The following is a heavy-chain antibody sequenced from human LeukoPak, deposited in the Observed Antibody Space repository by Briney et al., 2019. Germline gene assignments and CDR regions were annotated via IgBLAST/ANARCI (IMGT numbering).Heavy chain of an antibody. V-gene: IGHV4-34*01. D-gene: IGHD1-26*01. Sequence: SETLSLACAVYGGSFSGYYWSWIRQPPGKGLEWIGEINHSGSTNYNPSLKSRVTISIDKSKNQFFLNLSSVTAADTAVYYCAVGAYFDYWGQGTLVTVSS. CDR2: INHSGST. J-gene: IGHJ4*02. CDR1: GGSFSGYY. CDR3: AVGAYFDY.